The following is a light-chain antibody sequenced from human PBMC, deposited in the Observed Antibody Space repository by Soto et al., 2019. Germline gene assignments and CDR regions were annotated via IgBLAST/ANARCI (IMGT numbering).Light chain of an antibody. CDR1: SSDVGGYNY. J-gene: IGLJ1*01. CDR2: DVT. Sequence: QSVLTQPRSVSGSPGQSVTISCTGTSSDVGGYNYVSWYQQHPDKAPKLMIYDVTKRPSGAPHRFSGSKSDNTASLTIYGLQAEDEADYYCCSYAGTNSYVFGTGTTVTVL. V-gene: IGLV2-11*01. CDR3: CSYAGTNSYV.